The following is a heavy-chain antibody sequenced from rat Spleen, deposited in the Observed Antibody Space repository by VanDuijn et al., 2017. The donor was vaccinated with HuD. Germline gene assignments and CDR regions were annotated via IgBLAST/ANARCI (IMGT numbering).Heavy chain of an antibody. CDR1: GFSLTSYH. Sequence: QVQLKESGPGLVQPSQTLSLTCTVSGFSLTSYHVSWVRQPPGKSLVWMGTIWAGGGTNYNSAVQSRLSISRDTSKSQVFLKMNSLQPEDTGTYYCARHQIAAIYDYVMDAWGQGASVTVSS. V-gene: IGHV2-72*01. CDR3: ARHQIAAIYDYVMDA. J-gene: IGHJ4*01. CDR2: IWAGGGT. D-gene: IGHD1-2*01.